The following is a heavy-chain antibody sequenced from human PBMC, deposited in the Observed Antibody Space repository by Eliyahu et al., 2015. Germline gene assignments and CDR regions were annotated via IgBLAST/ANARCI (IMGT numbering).Heavy chain of an antibody. V-gene: IGHV4-4*02. CDR1: GGPIXXNQW. J-gene: IGHJ6*02. CDR2: MYHGGTT. CDR3: ARAPRSGYYYYTGLDV. Sequence: QVQLHEAGPGLVRPSGTLSLTCVVXGGPIXXNQWWTWVRQTPGKGLEWIGEMYHGGTTNSNPSLESRVTISVDKSMNQFSLTLTSVTAADTAVYYCARAPRSGYYYYTGLDVWGQGTTVTVSS. D-gene: IGHD3-22*01.